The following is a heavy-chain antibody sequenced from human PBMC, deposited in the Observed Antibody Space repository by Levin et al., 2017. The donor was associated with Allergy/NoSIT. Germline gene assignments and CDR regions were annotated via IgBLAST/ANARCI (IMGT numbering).Heavy chain of an antibody. V-gene: IGHV1-2*02. Sequence: PVASVKVSCKAAGYTFTDYYMHWVRQAPGQGLEWMGWVNCNSGDTHYAQKFQGRVTMTRDTSITTAYIELSSLRSDDTALYYCARNDYGDYVQNFDYWGQGTLVTVSS. CDR1: GYTFTDYY. CDR3: ARNDYGDYVQNFDY. CDR2: VNCNSGDT. J-gene: IGHJ4*02. D-gene: IGHD4-17*01.